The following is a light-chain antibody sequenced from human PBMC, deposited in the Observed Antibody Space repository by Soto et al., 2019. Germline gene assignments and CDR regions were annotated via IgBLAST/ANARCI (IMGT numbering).Light chain of an antibody. CDR3: QQYNNWPPIT. Sequence: EIVMTQSPATLSVSPGERATLSCSASQSFSSNLAWYQQKPGQAPRLLIYGASHRATGIPARFSGSGSGTDFPLTISSLQSEDFAVYYCQQYNNWPPITFGQGTRLEIK. CDR2: GAS. CDR1: QSFSSN. V-gene: IGKV3-15*01. J-gene: IGKJ5*01.